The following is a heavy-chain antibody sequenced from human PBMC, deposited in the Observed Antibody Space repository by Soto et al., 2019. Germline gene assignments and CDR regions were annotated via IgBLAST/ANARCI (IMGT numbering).Heavy chain of an antibody. J-gene: IGHJ4*02. D-gene: IGHD3-22*01. V-gene: IGHV1-69*13. CDR3: ARDYYDSSGRGYYFDY. CDR1: GGTFSSYA. Sequence: SVKVSCKASGGTFSSYAISWVRRAPGQGLEWMGGIIPIFGTANYAQKFQGRVTITADESTSTAYMELSSLRSEDTAVYYCARDYYDSSGRGYYFDYWGQGTLVTVSS. CDR2: IIPIFGTA.